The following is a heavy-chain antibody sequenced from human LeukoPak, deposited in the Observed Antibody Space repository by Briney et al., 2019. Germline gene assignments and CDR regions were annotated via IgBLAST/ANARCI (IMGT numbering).Heavy chain of an antibody. D-gene: IGHD3-22*01. CDR1: GYTFTRYG. V-gene: IGHV1-18*01. CDR3: ARVSEYDSSGYPLDY. Sequence: GASVKVSCKASGYTFTRYGFNWVRQTPGQGLEWVGWISAYNGKTSYAQKFQGRVTVTTDTSTSTSYMELRSLRSEDTAVYYCARVSEYDSSGYPLDYWGQGTLVTVSS. CDR2: ISAYNGKT. J-gene: IGHJ4*02.